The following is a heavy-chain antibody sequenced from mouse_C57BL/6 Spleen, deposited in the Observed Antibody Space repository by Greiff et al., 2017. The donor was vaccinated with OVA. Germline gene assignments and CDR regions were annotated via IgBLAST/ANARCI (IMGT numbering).Heavy chain of an antibody. CDR1: GYTFTDYY. J-gene: IGHJ2*01. D-gene: IGHD3-1*01. CDR2: INPNNGGT. Sequence: EVQLQQSGPELVKPGASVKISCKASGYTFTDYYMNWVKQSHGKSLEWIGDINPNNGGTSYNQKFKGKATLTVDKSSSTAYMELRSLTSEDSAVYYCARGDVGYFDYWGQGTTLTVSS. V-gene: IGHV1-26*01. CDR3: ARGDVGYFDY.